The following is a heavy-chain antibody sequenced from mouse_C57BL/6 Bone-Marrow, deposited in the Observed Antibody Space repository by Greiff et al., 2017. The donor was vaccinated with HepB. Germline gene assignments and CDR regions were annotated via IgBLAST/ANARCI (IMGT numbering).Heavy chain of an antibody. D-gene: IGHD1-1*01. J-gene: IGHJ4*01. CDR1: GYTFTSYT. CDR3: ARFPYGSSPYYAMDY. Sequence: QVHVKQSGAELARPGASVKMSCKASGYTFTSYTMHWVKQRPGQGLEWIGYINPSSGYTKYNQKFKDKATLTADKSSSTAYMQLSSLTSEDSAVYYCARFPYGSSPYYAMDYWGQGTSVTVSS. V-gene: IGHV1-4*01. CDR2: INPSSGYT.